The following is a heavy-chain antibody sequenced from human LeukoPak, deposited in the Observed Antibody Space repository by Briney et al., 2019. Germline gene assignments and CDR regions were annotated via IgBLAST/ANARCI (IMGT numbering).Heavy chain of an antibody. D-gene: IGHD5-18*01. J-gene: IGHJ4*02. Sequence: GSSVKVSCKVPGGSFGRYAVSWVRQAPGQGLEWMGGIVPILGTANYAQKFQGRVTITADDSTGTAYMELTSLRSADTAVYYCARSQGYSYGSSYWGQGTLVTVSS. CDR3: ARSQGYSYGSSY. V-gene: IGHV1-69*01. CDR2: IVPILGTA. CDR1: GGSFGRYA.